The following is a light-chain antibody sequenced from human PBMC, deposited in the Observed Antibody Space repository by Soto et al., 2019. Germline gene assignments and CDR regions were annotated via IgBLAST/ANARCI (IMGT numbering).Light chain of an antibody. Sequence: QSALTQPPSVSGAPGQRVTISCTGSSSNIGAGYDVHWYQQLPGTAPKLLIFGNSNRPSGVPDRFSGSKSGTSASLAITGLQPEDEADYYCQSYDSSLSGYVVFGGGTKVTVL. CDR2: GNS. CDR1: SSNIGAGYD. CDR3: QSYDSSLSGYVV. V-gene: IGLV1-40*01. J-gene: IGLJ2*01.